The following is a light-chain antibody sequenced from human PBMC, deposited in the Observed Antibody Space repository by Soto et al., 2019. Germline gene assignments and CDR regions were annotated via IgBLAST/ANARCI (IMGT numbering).Light chain of an antibody. CDR2: AAS. J-gene: IGKJ2*01. CDR3: QQSYSTPYT. Sequence: DIQMTQSPSSLSASVGDRVTITCRASQSISSYLNWYQQKPGKAPQLLIYAASSLQSGVPSRFGGSGSGTDFTLTISSLQPEDVATYYCQQSYSTPYTFGQGTKLEIK. V-gene: IGKV1-39*01. CDR1: QSISSY.